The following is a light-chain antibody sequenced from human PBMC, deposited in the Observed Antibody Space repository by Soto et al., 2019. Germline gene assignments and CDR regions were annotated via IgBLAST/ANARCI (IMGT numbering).Light chain of an antibody. CDR3: QQRSNWPGIT. CDR2: GAS. J-gene: IGKJ5*01. Sequence: DIQMTQSPSSLSASVGDRVTITRRTSQSISTSLNWYQQKAGKAPKLLIYGASTLQSGVPSRFSGSGSGTDFTLTISSLEPEDFAVYYCQQRSNWPGITFGQGTRLEIK. CDR1: QSISTS. V-gene: IGKV1-39*01.